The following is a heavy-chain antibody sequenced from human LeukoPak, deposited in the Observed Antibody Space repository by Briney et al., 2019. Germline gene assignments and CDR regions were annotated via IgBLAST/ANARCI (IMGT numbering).Heavy chain of an antibody. CDR3: AKDYYGDYTPRAFDS. J-gene: IGHJ4*02. Sequence: PGGSLRLSCAAPGFTFSSYAMSWVRQAPGKGLEWVSVISGGGSNTYYADSVKGRFTISRDNSKNTLYLQMNSLRAEDTAVYYCAKDYYGDYTPRAFDSWGQGTLVTVSP. CDR1: GFTFSSYA. CDR2: ISGGGSNT. V-gene: IGHV3-23*01. D-gene: IGHD4-17*01.